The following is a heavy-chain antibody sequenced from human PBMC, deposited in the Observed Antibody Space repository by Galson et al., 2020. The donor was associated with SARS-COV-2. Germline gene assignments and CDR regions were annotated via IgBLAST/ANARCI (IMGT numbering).Heavy chain of an antibody. CDR2: MYSGGTT. V-gene: IGHV3-53*01. Sequence: GESLKISCAAPGFTVSNNYMNWVRQAPGKGLEWVSIMYSGGTTYYADSVKGRFTISRDNSKNTLSLQMNSLRPEDTAVYYCARDSSGWYAVGDYWGQGTLVTVSS. CDR1: GFTVSNNY. CDR3: ARDSSGWYAVGDY. D-gene: IGHD6-19*01. J-gene: IGHJ4*02.